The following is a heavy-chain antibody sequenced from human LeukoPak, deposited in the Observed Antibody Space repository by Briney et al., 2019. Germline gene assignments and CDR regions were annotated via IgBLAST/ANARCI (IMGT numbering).Heavy chain of an antibody. CDR3: ARGAVRGGTNFDY. D-gene: IGHD3-10*01. J-gene: IGHJ4*02. CDR2: AYYRSKWYI. V-gene: IGHV6-1*01. CDR1: GDSVSGSPAV. Sequence: SRTLSLTCAISGDSVSGSPAVWNWIRQSPSRGLEWLGRAYYRSKWYIDYAVSVKGRITITPDTFKNQFSLQLNSVTPEDTAVYYCARGAVRGGTNFDYWGQGTLVTVSS.